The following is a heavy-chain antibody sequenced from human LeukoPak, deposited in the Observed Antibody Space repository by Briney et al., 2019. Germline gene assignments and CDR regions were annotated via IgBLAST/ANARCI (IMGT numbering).Heavy chain of an antibody. D-gene: IGHD3-10*02. Sequence: GRSLRLSCAASGFTYSYSMHWVRQAPGKGLEWVTAISDDETYKFYADSVKGRFTISRDNSKNTLYLQMNSLRVEDTAIYYCTRGMLRQPPDYWGQGTLVTVSS. CDR3: TRGMLRQPPDY. CDR2: ISDDETYK. V-gene: IGHV3-30-3*01. J-gene: IGHJ4*02. CDR1: GFTYSYS.